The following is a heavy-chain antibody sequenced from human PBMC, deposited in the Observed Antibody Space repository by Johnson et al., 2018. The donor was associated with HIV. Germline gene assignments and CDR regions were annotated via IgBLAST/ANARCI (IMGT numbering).Heavy chain of an antibody. V-gene: IGHV3-23*04. CDR2: ISVGGGTT. Sequence: VQLVESGGGLVQPGGSRGLSCAAPGFPFSSYAMSWVRQPPGKGLEWVSAISVGGGTTSYASSVRGGFPISRDNSKNTLYLQMNSLRAEDTAVYYCAAPSLGGATFDAFDIWGQGTMVTVSS. J-gene: IGHJ3*02. CDR3: AAPSLGGATFDAFDI. CDR1: GFPFSSYA. D-gene: IGHD1-26*01.